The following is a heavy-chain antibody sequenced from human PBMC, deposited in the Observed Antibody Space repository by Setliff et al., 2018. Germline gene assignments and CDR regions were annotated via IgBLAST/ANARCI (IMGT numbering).Heavy chain of an antibody. CDR1: GGSNSSGSYY. J-gene: IGHJ4*02. CDR3: AREALSGRRYSYY. V-gene: IGHV4-61*02. CDR2: IYTRGST. D-gene: IGHD3-9*01. Sequence: PSETLSLTCTVSGGSNSSGSYYWSWIRQPAGKGLEWIGRIYTRGSTNHNPSLKSLVTISVDTSKNQFSLKLSSVTAADTAVYYCAREALSGRRYSYYWGQGTLVTVSS.